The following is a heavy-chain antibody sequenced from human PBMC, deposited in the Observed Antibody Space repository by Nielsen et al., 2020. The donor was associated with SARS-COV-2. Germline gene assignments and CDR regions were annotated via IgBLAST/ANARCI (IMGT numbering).Heavy chain of an antibody. Sequence: WVRQAPGQGLEWMGWISAYNGNTNYAQKLLGRVTMTTDTSTSTAYMELRSLRSDDTAVYYCARMLRFRDFWEDYYGMDVWGQGTTVTVSS. V-gene: IGHV1-18*01. J-gene: IGHJ6*02. CDR3: ARMLRFRDFWEDYYGMDV. D-gene: IGHD3-3*01. CDR2: ISAYNGNT.